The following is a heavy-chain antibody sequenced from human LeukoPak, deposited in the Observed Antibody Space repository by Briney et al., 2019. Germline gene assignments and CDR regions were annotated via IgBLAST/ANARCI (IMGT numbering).Heavy chain of an antibody. D-gene: IGHD2/OR15-2a*01. Sequence: PGGSLRLSCAASGFTFSRYDMHWVRQATGKGLEWVSAIGTAGDTYYPGSVKGRFTISRENAKNSLYLQMNSLRAGDTAVYYCATGNLYYYGMDVWGQGTTVTVSS. J-gene: IGHJ6*02. CDR1: GFTFSRYD. CDR3: ATGNLYYYGMDV. V-gene: IGHV3-13*01. CDR2: IGTAGDT.